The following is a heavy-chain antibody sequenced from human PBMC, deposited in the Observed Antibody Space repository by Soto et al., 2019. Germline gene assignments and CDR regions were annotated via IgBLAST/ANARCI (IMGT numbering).Heavy chain of an antibody. J-gene: IGHJ4*02. CDR2: IKQDGSEK. CDR1: GFTFSSYW. Sequence: PAGSLGLSSAASGFTFSSYWMSLVRQAPGKGLEWVANIKQDGSEKYYVDSVKGRFTISRDNAKNSLYLQMNSLRAEDTAVYYCSRDSLADILTGYYHDYWGQGTLVTVSP. CDR3: SRDSLADILTGYYHDY. V-gene: IGHV3-7*01. D-gene: IGHD3-9*01.